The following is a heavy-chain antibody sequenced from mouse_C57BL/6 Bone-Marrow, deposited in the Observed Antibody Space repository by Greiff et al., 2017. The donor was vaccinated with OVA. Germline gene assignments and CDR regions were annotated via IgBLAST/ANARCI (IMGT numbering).Heavy chain of an antibody. D-gene: IGHD1-1*01. CDR3: ASYYGSSYAWFAY. CDR2: ISSGSSTI. CDR1: GFTFSDYG. J-gene: IGHJ3*01. V-gene: IGHV5-17*01. Sequence: EVKLMESGGGLVKPGGSLKLSCAASGFTFSDYGMHWVRQAPEKGLEWVAYISSGSSTIYYADTVKGRSTISRDNAKNTLFLQMTSLMSEATSMYYCASYYGSSYAWFAYWGQGTLVTVSA.